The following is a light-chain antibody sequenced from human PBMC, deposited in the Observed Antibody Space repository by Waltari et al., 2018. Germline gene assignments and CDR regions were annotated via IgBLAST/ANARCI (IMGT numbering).Light chain of an antibody. CDR3: AAWDDSLSGPV. J-gene: IGLJ3*02. Sequence: QSVLTQPLSASATPGQRVTISCSGSSSNIGSYYVYWYQQLPGTDPKLLIYRNNQLPSGVPGRFSGSKSGTSASLAISGLRSEDEADYYCAAWDDSLSGPVFGGGTKLTVL. CDR1: SSNIGSYY. V-gene: IGLV1-47*01. CDR2: RNN.